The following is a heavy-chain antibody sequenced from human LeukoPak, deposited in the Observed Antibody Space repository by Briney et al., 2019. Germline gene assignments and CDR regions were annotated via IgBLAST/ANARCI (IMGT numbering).Heavy chain of an antibody. CDR1: GFTFSSYE. V-gene: IGHV3-48*03. J-gene: IGHJ3*02. CDR3: ARGGRWTVNAFDI. D-gene: IGHD4-23*01. CDR2: ISFSGSTV. Sequence: PGGSLRLSCAASGFTFSSYEMNWVRQAPGKGLEWVSYISFSGSTVYYSDSVQGRFTISRDNSKNTLYLQMSSLRAEDTAVYYCARGGRWTVNAFDIWGQGTMVTVSS.